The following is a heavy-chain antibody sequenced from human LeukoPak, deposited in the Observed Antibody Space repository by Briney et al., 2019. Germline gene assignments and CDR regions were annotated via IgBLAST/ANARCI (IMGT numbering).Heavy chain of an antibody. J-gene: IGHJ4*02. CDR1: GFTFTTYS. CDR3: AKYRVATTPYFDY. V-gene: IGHV3-23*01. CDR2: ITGSGGST. D-gene: IGHD4-23*01. Sequence: GGSLRLSCAASGFTFTTYSMTWVRQAPGKGLQWVSAITGSGGSTYYADSVKGRFTISRDNSKNTLYLQMNSLRAEDTAIYYRAKYRVATTPYFDYWGQGTLVAVSS.